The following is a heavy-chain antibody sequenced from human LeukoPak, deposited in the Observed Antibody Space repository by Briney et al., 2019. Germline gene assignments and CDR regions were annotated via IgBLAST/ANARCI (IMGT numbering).Heavy chain of an antibody. V-gene: IGHV4-59*08. J-gene: IGHJ4*02. CDR3: ARHPRGSYYASIDY. Sequence: PSETLSLTCTVSGGSICSYYWSWIRQPPGKGLEWIGDIYYSGRTNYNPSLKSRVTISVDTSMSHFSLKLSSVTAADTAVYYCARHPRGSYYASIDYWGQGTLVTVSS. CDR2: IYYSGRT. D-gene: IGHD1-26*01. CDR1: GGSICSYY.